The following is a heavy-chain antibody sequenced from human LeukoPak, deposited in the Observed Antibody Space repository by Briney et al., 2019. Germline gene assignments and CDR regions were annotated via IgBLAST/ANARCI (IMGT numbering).Heavy chain of an antibody. CDR1: GGSFSGYY. D-gene: IGHD1-26*01. Sequence: SETLSLTCAVYGGSFSGYYWSWIRQPPGKGLEWIGEINHSGSTNYNPSLKSRVTISVDTSKNQFSLKLSSVTAADTAVYYCARDQGGETYYFDYWGQGTLVTVSS. J-gene: IGHJ4*02. V-gene: IGHV4-34*01. CDR2: INHSGST. CDR3: ARDQGGETYYFDY.